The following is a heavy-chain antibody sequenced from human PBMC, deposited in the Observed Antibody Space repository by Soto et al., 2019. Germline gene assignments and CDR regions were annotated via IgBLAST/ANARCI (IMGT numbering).Heavy chain of an antibody. CDR1: GFTFSSYA. D-gene: IGHD3-22*01. V-gene: IGHV3-30-3*01. J-gene: IGHJ4*02. Sequence: PGGSLRLSCAASGFTFSSYAMHWVRQAPGKGLEWVAVISYDGSNKYYADSVKGRFTISRDNSKNTLYLQMNSLRAEDTAVYYCARDLSRGITMIGLEIHYWGQGTLVTVSS. CDR2: ISYDGSNK. CDR3: ARDLSRGITMIGLEIHY.